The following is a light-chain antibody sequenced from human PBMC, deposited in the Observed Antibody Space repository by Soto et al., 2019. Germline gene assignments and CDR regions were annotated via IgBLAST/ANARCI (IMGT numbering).Light chain of an antibody. CDR2: DSS. V-gene: IGKV3-11*01. CDR1: QSVGSS. CDR3: QQRSNWPRT. Sequence: EIVLTHSPATLSLSPCERATLSSRASQSVGSSLAWYQQKPGQPPSLLIYDSSNRATSIPARFSGSGSGTDFTLTISSLEPEDFAVYYCQQRSNWPRTFGQGTKVDI. J-gene: IGKJ1*01.